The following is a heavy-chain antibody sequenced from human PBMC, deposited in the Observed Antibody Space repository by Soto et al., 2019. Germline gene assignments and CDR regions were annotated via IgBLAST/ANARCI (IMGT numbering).Heavy chain of an antibody. CDR2: TYYRSKWYN. J-gene: IGHJ6*02. Sequence: SQTLSLTCAISGDSVSSNSAACNWIRQSPSRGLEWLGRTYYRSKWYNDYAVSVKSRITINPDTSKNQFSLQLNSVTPEDTAVYYCARVFNKVAVAGMRLDFCGQGITVT. D-gene: IGHD6-19*01. V-gene: IGHV6-1*01. CDR1: GDSVSSNSAA. CDR3: ARVFNKVAVAGMRLDF.